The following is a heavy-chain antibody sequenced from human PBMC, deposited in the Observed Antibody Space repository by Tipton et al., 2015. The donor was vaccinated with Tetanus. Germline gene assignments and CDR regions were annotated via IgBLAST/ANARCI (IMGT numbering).Heavy chain of an antibody. CDR1: GGSFSGYY. CDR3: ARGDYYDSSGYYWGKYYFDY. J-gene: IGHJ4*02. Sequence: TLSLTCAVYGGSFSGYYWSWIRQPPGKGLEWIGEINHSGSTNYNPSFKSRVTISVDTSKNQFSLKLSSVTAADTAVYYCARGDYYDSSGYYWGKYYFDYWGQGTLVTVSS. V-gene: IGHV4-34*01. CDR2: INHSGST. D-gene: IGHD3-22*01.